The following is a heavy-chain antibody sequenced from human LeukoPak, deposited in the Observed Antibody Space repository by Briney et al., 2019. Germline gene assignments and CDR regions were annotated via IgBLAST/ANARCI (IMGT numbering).Heavy chain of an antibody. Sequence: SETLSLTCTVSGGSISSGSYCWSWIRQPAGKGLEWIGHIHTSGNTNYNSSLKSRVTISVDTSKNQFSLKLSSVTAADTAVYYCAEENVDTAMVYSGGFDYWGQGTLVTVSS. CDR2: IHTSGNT. J-gene: IGHJ4*02. D-gene: IGHD5-18*01. CDR3: AEENVDTAMVYSGGFDY. CDR1: GGSISSGSYC. V-gene: IGHV4-61*09.